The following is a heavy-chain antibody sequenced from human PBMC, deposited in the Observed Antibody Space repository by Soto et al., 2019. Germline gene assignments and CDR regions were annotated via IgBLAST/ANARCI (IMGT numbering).Heavy chain of an antibody. D-gene: IGHD3-3*01. CDR1: GGSISSSSYY. Sequence: QLHLQESGPGLVKPSETLSLTCTVSGGSISSSSYYWGWIRQPPGKGLEWIGSIYYSGSTYYNPSLKRRVTISVDTSKNQFSLKLSSVTAADTALYYCASPYLDFWSGLNWFDPWGQGTLVTVSS. J-gene: IGHJ5*02. CDR3: ASPYLDFWSGLNWFDP. V-gene: IGHV4-39*01. CDR2: IYYSGST.